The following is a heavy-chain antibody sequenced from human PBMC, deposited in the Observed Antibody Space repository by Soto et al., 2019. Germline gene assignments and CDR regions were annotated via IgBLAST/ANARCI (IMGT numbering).Heavy chain of an antibody. Sequence: GGSLRLSCAASGFTFSSYWMHWVRQAPGKGLVWLSRINRDGSTTTYADSVKGRFTISRDSAKNTLYLQMISLTAEDTAVYYCARDLRPADYWGQGTLVTVSS. CDR3: ARDLRPADY. CDR1: GFTFSSYW. CDR2: INRDGSTT. J-gene: IGHJ4*02. D-gene: IGHD6-6*01. V-gene: IGHV3-74*01.